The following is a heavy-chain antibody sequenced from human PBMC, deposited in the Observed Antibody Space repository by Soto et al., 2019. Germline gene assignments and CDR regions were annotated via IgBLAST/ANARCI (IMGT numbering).Heavy chain of an antibody. V-gene: IGHV2-5*02. CDR3: AHRATMTIFGLIIDNGIWFDP. Sequence: QINLIESGPTLVNPTQTLTLTCTFSGFSLSTSGAAVGWVRQPPGRALEWLALIYWDGDKRYNASLGNRLTITKDTSMNQVVLTLTNVDPADTATYYCAHRATMTIFGLIIDNGIWFDPWGHGTRVIVSS. CDR1: GFSLSTSGAA. CDR2: IYWDGDK. D-gene: IGHD3-3*01. J-gene: IGHJ5*02.